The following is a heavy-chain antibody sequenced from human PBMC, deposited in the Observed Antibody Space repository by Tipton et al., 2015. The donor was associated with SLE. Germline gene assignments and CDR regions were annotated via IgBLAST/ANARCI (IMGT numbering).Heavy chain of an antibody. J-gene: IGHJ4*02. Sequence: TLSLTCTVSGGSVSSGSYYWSWLRQPPGKRLEWIGYIYYSGSTNYNPSLKSRVTISVDTSKNQFSLQLSSVTAACTAVYYCARGNWGSEDYWGQGTLVTVSS. CDR3: ARGNWGSEDY. CDR2: IYYSGST. V-gene: IGHV4-61*01. D-gene: IGHD7-27*01. CDR1: GGSVSSGSYY.